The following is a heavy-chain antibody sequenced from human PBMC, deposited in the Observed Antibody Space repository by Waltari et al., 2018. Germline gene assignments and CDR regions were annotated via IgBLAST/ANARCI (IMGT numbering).Heavy chain of an antibody. Sequence: QVQLVQSGAEVKKPGASVKVSCKASGYTFTSYDVNWVRQATGQGLEWMGWMNPNSGNTGHAQKFQGRVTMTRNTSISTAYMELSSLRSEDTAVYYCARAPGYYGSGSPRYDIWGQGTMVTVSS. CDR2: MNPNSGNT. J-gene: IGHJ3*02. V-gene: IGHV1-8*01. CDR3: ARAPGYYGSGSPRYDI. D-gene: IGHD3-10*01. CDR1: GYTFTSYD.